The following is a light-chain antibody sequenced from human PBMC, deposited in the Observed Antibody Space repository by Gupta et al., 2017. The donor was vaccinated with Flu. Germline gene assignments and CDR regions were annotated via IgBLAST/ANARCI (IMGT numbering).Light chain of an antibody. CDR2: AAS. J-gene: IGKJ2*01. CDR1: QSISSY. Sequence: DIQMTQSPSSLSASVGDRVTITCRASQSISSYLNLYQQKPGKAPKLLIYAASSLQSGVPSRFSGSGSGTDFTLTISSLQPEDFATYYCQQSYSTPVFGQGTKLEIK. V-gene: IGKV1-39*01. CDR3: QQSYSTPV.